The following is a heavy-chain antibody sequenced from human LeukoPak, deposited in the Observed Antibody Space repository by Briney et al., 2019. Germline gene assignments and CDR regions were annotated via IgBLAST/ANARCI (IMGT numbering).Heavy chain of an antibody. J-gene: IGHJ5*02. CDR3: ARAHLIAAAGYNWFDP. CDR2: INPNNGGT. V-gene: IGHV1-2*02. CDR1: GYIFTSYY. D-gene: IGHD6-13*01. Sequence: ASVKVSCKASGYIFTSYYIHWVRQAPGHGLEWMGWINPNNGGTNYAQKFQGRVTMTRDTSISTAYMELSRLRSDDTAVYYCARAHLIAAAGYNWFDPWGQGTLVTVSS.